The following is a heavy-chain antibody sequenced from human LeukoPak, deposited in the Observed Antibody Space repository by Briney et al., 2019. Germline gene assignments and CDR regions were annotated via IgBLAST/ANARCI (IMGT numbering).Heavy chain of an antibody. J-gene: IGHJ4*02. CDR3: ARGLRWELLGGLDY. CDR2: IWYDGSNK. D-gene: IGHD1-26*01. Sequence: GGSLRLSCAASGFIFNNYAIHWVRQAPGKGLEWVAVIWYDGSNKYYADSVKGRFTISRDNSKNTLYLQMNSLRAEDTAVYYCARGLRWELLGGLDYWGQGTLVTVSS. V-gene: IGHV3-33*08. CDR1: GFIFNNYA.